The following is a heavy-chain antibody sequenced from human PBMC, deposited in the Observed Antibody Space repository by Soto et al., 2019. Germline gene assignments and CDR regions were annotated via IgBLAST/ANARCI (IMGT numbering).Heavy chain of an antibody. D-gene: IGHD6-6*01. CDR3: ARGLATLPVFAFDI. V-gene: IGHV2-5*01. J-gene: IGHJ3*02. Sequence: QGTLKESGPTLVKPTQTLTLTCSFSGFSLSTSGVGVGWIRQSPGKALEWLALIYWSGDEHYRPSLKSTLSIIKDTSKNHVVLIMTDMDPVATATYYCARGLATLPVFAFDIWGQGTMVTVSS. CDR2: IYWSGDE. CDR1: GFSLSTSGVG.